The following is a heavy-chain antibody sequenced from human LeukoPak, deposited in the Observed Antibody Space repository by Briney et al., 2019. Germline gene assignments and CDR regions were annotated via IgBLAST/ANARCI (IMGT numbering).Heavy chain of an antibody. CDR1: GFTFSSYW. Sequence: PGGSLRLSCAASGFTFSSYWMSWVRQAPGKGLEWVANIKQEGSEKYYVDSVKGRFTISRDNAKNSLYLQMNSLRAEDTAVYYCARREMATIDDAFDIWGQGTMVTVSS. J-gene: IGHJ3*02. CDR2: IKQEGSEK. V-gene: IGHV3-7*01. CDR3: ARREMATIDDAFDI. D-gene: IGHD5-24*01.